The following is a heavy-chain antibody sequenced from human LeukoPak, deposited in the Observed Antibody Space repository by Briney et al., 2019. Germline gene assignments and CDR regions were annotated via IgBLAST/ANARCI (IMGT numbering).Heavy chain of an antibody. D-gene: IGHD6-13*01. V-gene: IGHV4-34*01. Sequence: SETLSLTCAVYGGSFSGYYWSWIRQPPGKGLEWIGEINHSGSTNYNPSLKSRVTISVDTSKNQFSLKLSSVTAADTAVYYCARGIGIAAATNSPYNLGIFDYWGQGTLVTVSS. J-gene: IGHJ4*02. CDR3: ARGIGIAAATNSPYNLGIFDY. CDR1: GGSFSGYY. CDR2: INHSGST.